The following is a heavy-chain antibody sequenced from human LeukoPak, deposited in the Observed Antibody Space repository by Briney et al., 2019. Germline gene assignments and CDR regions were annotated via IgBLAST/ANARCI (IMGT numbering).Heavy chain of an antibody. J-gene: IGHJ4*02. D-gene: IGHD6-19*01. CDR2: INPNSGGT. CDR1: GYTFTVYY. CDR3: TGIAVAGPLSSDY. V-gene: IGHV1-2*02. Sequence: ASVKVSCKASGYTFTVYYMRWVRQAPGQGLEWMGWINPNSGGTNYAQKFQGRVTMTRDTSISTDYMELRRLRSDDTAVYYCTGIAVAGPLSSDYWGQGTLVTVSS.